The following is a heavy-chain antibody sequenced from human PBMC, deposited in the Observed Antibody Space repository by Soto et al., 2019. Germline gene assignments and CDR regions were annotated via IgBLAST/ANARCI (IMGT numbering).Heavy chain of an antibody. V-gene: IGHV3-21*01. CDR1: GFTFRSFT. Sequence: PGESLRLSCAASGFTFRSFTMNWVRQAPGKGLEWVSTISSNSAYIYYTDALRGCFTISRDNAKNSLHLQMNSLRAEDTAVYYCTRDASRDSSARGWFDPWGPGTLVTVSS. D-gene: IGHD6-13*01. CDR3: TRDASRDSSARGWFDP. CDR2: ISSNSAYI. J-gene: IGHJ5*02.